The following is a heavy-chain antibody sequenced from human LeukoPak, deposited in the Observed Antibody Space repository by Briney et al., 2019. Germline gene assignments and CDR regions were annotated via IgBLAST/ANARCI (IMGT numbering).Heavy chain of an antibody. V-gene: IGHV4-30-2*01. Sequence: PSETLSLTCAVSGGSISSGGYSWSWIRQPPGKGLEWIGYIYHSGSTYYNPSLKSRVTISVDTSKNQFSLKLSSVTAADTAVYYCARGRIHEEFEAWGQGTLVTVSS. CDR3: ARGRIHEEFEA. CDR2: IYHSGST. J-gene: IGHJ4*02. CDR1: GGSISSGGYS. D-gene: IGHD2-15*01.